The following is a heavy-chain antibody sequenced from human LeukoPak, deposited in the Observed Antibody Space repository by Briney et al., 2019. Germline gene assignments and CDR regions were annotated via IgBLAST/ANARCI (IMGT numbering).Heavy chain of an antibody. CDR3: AKAFLYYDMGF. D-gene: IGHD3-22*01. CDR1: GFIFSSYG. J-gene: IGHJ4*02. Sequence: PPGGSLRLSCAASGFIFSSYGMHWVRQAPGKGLEWVAVISYDGSNKYYADSVKGRFTISRDSSKNTLYLQMNSLRAEDTAVYYCAKAFLYYDMGFWGQGTLVTVSS. CDR2: ISYDGSNK. V-gene: IGHV3-30*18.